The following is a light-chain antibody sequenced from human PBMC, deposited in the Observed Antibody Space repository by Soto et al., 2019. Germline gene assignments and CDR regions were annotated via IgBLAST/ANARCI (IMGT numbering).Light chain of an antibody. J-gene: IGLJ2*01. CDR3: LLSCNAARV. CDR1: TGAVTSNHH. CDR2: DTS. Sequence: QAVVTQEPSLTVSPGGTVTLTCGSSTGAVTSNHHPYWFQQKAGQAPRTLIYDTSNKHSWTPARFSGSLLGDKAALTLSGAQPEDECQYYCLLSCNAARVFGGGTKVTVL. V-gene: IGLV7-46*01.